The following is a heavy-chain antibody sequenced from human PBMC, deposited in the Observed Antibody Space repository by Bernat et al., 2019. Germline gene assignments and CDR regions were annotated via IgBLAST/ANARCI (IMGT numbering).Heavy chain of an antibody. V-gene: IGHV3-33*01. CDR3: ARGGGYSGYYDY. D-gene: IGHD1-26*01. J-gene: IGHJ4*02. CDR1: GFISSSYV. Sequence: QVQLVEFGGVVVHLGRSLRLPCAAFGFISSSYVSHWFPQAPGKGLDGLAVIRSDASSGYNADSVGGRFTISRDNAKNTLYRQMRSLRAEDTAVYYCARGGGYSGYYDYWGQGTLVTVSS. CDR2: IRSDASSG.